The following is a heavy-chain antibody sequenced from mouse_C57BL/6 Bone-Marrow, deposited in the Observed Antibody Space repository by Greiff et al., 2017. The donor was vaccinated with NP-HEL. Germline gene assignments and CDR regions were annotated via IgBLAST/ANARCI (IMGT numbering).Heavy chain of an antibody. J-gene: IGHJ2*01. CDR1: GYAFTNYL. Sequence: QVQLQQSGAELVRPGTSVKVSCKASGYAFTNYLIEWVKQRPGQGLEWIGVINPGSGGTNYNEKFKGKATLTADKSSSTAYMQLSSLTSEDSAVYFCARFGGYLPSCDYWGQGTTLTVSS. V-gene: IGHV1-54*01. CDR2: INPGSGGT. D-gene: IGHD2-2*01. CDR3: ARFGGYLPSCDY.